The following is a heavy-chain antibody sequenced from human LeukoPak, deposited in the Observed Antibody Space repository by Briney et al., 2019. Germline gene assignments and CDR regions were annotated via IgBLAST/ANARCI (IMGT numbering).Heavy chain of an antibody. J-gene: IGHJ5*02. CDR3: TTDFWSGSSNWFDP. CDR2: IKSKTDGGTT. V-gene: IGHV3-15*01. CDR1: GFTFSNAW. Sequence: GGSLRLSCAASGFTFSNAWMSWVRQAPGKGLEWVGRIKSKTDGGTTDYAAPVKGRFTISRDDSKNTLYLQMNSLKTEDTAVYYCTTDFWSGSSNWFDPWGQGTLVTVSS. D-gene: IGHD3-3*01.